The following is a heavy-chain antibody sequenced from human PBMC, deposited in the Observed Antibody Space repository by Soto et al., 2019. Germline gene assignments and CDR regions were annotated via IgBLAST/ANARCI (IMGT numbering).Heavy chain of an antibody. V-gene: IGHV4-31*02. CDR3: ARVWTTTFDN. J-gene: IGHJ4*02. Sequence: SGSAYYNPSLKSRVSISVDTSQNQFSLKLKSVTAADTAVYSCARVWTTTFDNWGQGTLVTVSS. D-gene: IGHD1-26*01. CDR2: SGSA.